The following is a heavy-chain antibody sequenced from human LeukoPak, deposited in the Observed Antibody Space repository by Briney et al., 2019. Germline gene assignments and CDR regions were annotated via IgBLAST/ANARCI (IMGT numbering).Heavy chain of an antibody. CDR3: ARGPPDCSSTSCYAFDAFDI. CDR2: VYSSGTT. Sequence: SETLSLTYSVSGGSMNNYYWSWIRQPAGKGPEWIGRVYSSGTTNYNPSFQSRVTMSVDTSKNQFSLKLSSVTAADTAVYYCARGPPDCSSTSCYAFDAFDIWGQGTMVTVSS. V-gene: IGHV4-4*07. J-gene: IGHJ3*02. D-gene: IGHD2-2*01. CDR1: GGSMNNYY.